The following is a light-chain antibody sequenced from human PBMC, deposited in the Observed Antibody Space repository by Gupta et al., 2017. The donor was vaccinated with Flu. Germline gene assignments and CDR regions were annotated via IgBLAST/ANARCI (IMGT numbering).Light chain of an antibody. CDR3: RQDDTYPWT. CDR1: QDIRND. CDR2: ETF. V-gene: IGKV1-6*02. Sequence: PPSLSASIGDRVTITCRTSQDIRNDLSWYQQKAGQAPKLLIYETFNLQSGVPSRFSGRGSGTEFTLTINGVQPEDFATYYCRQDDTYPWTFGQGTRVDIK. J-gene: IGKJ1*01.